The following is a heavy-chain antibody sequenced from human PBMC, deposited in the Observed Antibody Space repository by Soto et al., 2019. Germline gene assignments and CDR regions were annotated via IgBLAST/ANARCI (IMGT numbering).Heavy chain of an antibody. D-gene: IGHD3-10*01. CDR3: ARDRAMVRGVIIDYYYYGMDV. J-gene: IGHJ6*02. Sequence: ASVKVSCKAAGYTFTIYGISCVLQSPLQWLDGMGWISAYNGNTNYAQKLQGRVTMTTDTSTSTAYMELRSLRSDDTAVYYCARDRAMVRGVIIDYYYYGMDVWGQGTTVTVSS. CDR2: ISAYNGNT. CDR1: GYTFTIYG. V-gene: IGHV1-18*01.